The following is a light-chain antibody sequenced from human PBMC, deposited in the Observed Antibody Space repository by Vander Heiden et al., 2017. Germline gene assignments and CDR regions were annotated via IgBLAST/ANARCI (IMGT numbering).Light chain of an antibody. Sequence: QSALTQPAPVSGSPGHSVTIYCTETSSDVGSYDLVSWYQPHPGKAPKLMIYEVSKRPSGVSNRFSGSKSGNTATLTISGLQAEDEADYYCCSYAGSSTLYVFGTGTKVTVL. CDR1: SSDVGSYDL. CDR2: EVS. CDR3: CSYAGSSTLYV. V-gene: IGLV2-23*02. J-gene: IGLJ1*01.